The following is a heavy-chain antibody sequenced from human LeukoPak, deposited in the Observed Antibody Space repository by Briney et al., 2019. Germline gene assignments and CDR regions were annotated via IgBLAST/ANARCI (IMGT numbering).Heavy chain of an antibody. D-gene: IGHD6-19*01. CDR3: ARDRAVAGTGREGFDY. Sequence: PGGSLRLSCAASGFTFTSFGMHWVRQAPGKGLEWVAFIRNDGDVIYYTDSVKGRFTISRDNSKNTVYLQLNSLRAEDTAVYYCARDRAVAGTGREGFDYWGQGTLVTVSS. CDR2: IRNDGDVI. CDR1: GFTFTSFG. J-gene: IGHJ4*02. V-gene: IGHV3-30*02.